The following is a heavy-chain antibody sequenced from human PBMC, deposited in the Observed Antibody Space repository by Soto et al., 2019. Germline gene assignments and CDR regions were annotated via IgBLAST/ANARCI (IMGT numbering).Heavy chain of an antibody. CDR2: ISGSGNSI. D-gene: IGHD3-22*01. Sequence: EVQLLESGGGLVQPGGSLRLSCAASGFTFSSYAMSWVRQAPGKGLEWVSAISGSGNSIYYADSVKGRCTISRDNSKNTLYVHMNSLRADDTAVYYCERDSGEYESKHDGDWGQGTLVTVSS. J-gene: IGHJ4*02. CDR1: GFTFSSYA. CDR3: ERDSGEYESKHDGD. V-gene: IGHV3-23*01.